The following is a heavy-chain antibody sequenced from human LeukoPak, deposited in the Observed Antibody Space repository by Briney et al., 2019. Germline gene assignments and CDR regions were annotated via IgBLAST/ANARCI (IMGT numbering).Heavy chain of an antibody. Sequence: GEPLKISCKGSGYSFTNYWIGWVRQMPGKGLEWMGIIHPYDSDTRYSPSFQGQVTISADKSISTAYLQWSSLKASDSAMYYCARRDGSIHYGMDVWGQGTTVTVFS. CDR2: IHPYDSDT. J-gene: IGHJ6*02. CDR3: ARRDGSIHYGMDV. CDR1: GYSFTNYW. D-gene: IGHD3-10*01. V-gene: IGHV5-51*01.